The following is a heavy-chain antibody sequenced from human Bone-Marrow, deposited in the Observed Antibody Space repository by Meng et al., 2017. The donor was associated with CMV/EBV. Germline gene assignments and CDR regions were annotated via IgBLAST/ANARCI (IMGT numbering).Heavy chain of an antibody. CDR2: INPSGGST. V-gene: IGHV1-46*01. J-gene: IGHJ6*02. Sequence: ASVKVSCKASGYTFTSYYMHWVRQAPGQGLEWMGIINPSGGSTSYAQKFQGRVTMTRDTSTSTVYMELSSLRSEDTAVYSCARDYVDYGGNGGMDVWGQGTTVTFSS. D-gene: IGHD4-23*01. CDR3: ARDYVDYGGNGGMDV. CDR1: GYTFTSYY.